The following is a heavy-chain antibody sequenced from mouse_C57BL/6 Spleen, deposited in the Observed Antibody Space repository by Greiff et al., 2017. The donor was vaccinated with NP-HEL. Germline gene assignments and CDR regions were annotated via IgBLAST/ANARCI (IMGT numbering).Heavy chain of an antibody. Sequence: VQLQQSGAELMKPGASVKLSCKATGYTFTGYWIEWVKQRPGHGLEWIGEILPGSGSTNYNEKFKGKATFTADTSSNTAYMQLSSLTTEYSAIYYCARSFLYYSNYRVYLYFDVWGTRTTVTVSS. CDR2: ILPGSGST. D-gene: IGHD2-5*01. V-gene: IGHV1-9*01. J-gene: IGHJ1*03. CDR1: GYTFTGYW. CDR3: ARSFLYYSNYRVYLYFDV.